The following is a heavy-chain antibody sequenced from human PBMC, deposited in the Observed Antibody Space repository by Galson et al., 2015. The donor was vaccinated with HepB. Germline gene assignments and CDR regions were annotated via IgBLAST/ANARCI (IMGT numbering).Heavy chain of an antibody. CDR3: ARDRGSYYSRYLDF. CDR2: IWYDGSNK. D-gene: IGHD1-26*01. V-gene: IGHV3-33*01. CDR1: GFTFSSHG. J-gene: IGHJ4*02. Sequence: SLRLSCAASGFTFSSHGIHWVRQAPGKGLEWVAVIWYDGSNKYYADSVKGRFTISRDNSKNTLYLQMNSLRAEDTAVYYCARDRGSYYSRYLDFWGQGILVTVSS.